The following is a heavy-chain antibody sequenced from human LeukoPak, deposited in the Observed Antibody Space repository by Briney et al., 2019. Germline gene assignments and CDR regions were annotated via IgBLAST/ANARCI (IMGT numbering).Heavy chain of an antibody. V-gene: IGHV1-18*01. D-gene: IGHD6-19*01. CDR2: ISVYNGNI. Sequence: GASVKVSCKASGYTFTSYGISWVRQAPGQGLEWMGWISVYNGNIHYAQKLQGRVTMTTDTFTSTAYMELRSLTSDDTAIYYCARDAPSVAVAGGPDYSGQGTLVSVSS. CDR3: ARDAPSVAVAGGPDY. J-gene: IGHJ4*02. CDR1: GYTFTSYG.